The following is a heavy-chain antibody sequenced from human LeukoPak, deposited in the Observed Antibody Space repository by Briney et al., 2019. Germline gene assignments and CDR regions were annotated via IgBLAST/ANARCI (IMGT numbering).Heavy chain of an antibody. V-gene: IGHV3-9*01. D-gene: IGHD3-16*01. CDR2: ISWNSGSI. J-gene: IGHJ4*02. CDR1: GFTFDDYA. Sequence: PGGSLRLSCAASGFTFDDYAMHWVRQAPGKGLEWVSGISWNSGSIGYADSVKGRFTISRDNAKNSLYLQMNSLRAEDTALYYCAKVGTFGGVSDYWGQGTLVTVSS. CDR3: AKVGTFGGVSDY.